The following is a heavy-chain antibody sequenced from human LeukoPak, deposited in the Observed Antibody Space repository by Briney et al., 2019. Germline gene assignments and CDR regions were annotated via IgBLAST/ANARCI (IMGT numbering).Heavy chain of an antibody. CDR2: ISGSGGST. V-gene: IGHV3-23*01. D-gene: IGHD6-19*01. J-gene: IGHJ6*02. CDR3: AKVALYSSGWYETFYGMDV. CDR1: RFTFSSYA. Sequence: GGSLRLSCAASRFTFSSYAMSWVRQAPGKGLEWVSAISGSGGSTYYADSVKGRFTISRDNSKNTLYLQMNSLRAEDTAVYYCAKVALYSSGWYETFYGMDVWGQGTTVTVSS.